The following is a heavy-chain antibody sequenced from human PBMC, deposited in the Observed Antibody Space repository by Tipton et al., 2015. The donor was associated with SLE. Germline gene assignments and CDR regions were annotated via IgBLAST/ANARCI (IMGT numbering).Heavy chain of an antibody. CDR1: GGSISSHY. CDR2: IYYSGST. J-gene: IGHJ6*02. Sequence: LRLSCTVSGGSISSHYWSWIRQPPGKGLEWIGYIYYSGSTNYNPSLKSRVTISVDTSMNQFSLKLSSVTATDTAVYYCARLEVTMVQGVIISYGMDVWGQGTTVTVSS. D-gene: IGHD3-10*01. V-gene: IGHV4-59*11. CDR3: ARLEVTMVQGVIISYGMDV.